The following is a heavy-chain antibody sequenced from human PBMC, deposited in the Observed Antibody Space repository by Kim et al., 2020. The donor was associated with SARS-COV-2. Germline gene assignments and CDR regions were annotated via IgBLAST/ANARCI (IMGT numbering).Heavy chain of an antibody. CDR2: INHSGST. CDR1: GGSFSGYY. V-gene: IGHV4-34*01. D-gene: IGHD3-3*01. Sequence: SETLSLTCAVYGGSFSGYYWSWIRQPPGKGLECIGEINHSGSTNYNPSLKSRVTISVDTSKNQFSLKLSSVTAADTAVYYCARGSRITIFGVVINYYFDYWGQGTLVTVSS. CDR3: ARGSRITIFGVVINYYFDY. J-gene: IGHJ4*02.